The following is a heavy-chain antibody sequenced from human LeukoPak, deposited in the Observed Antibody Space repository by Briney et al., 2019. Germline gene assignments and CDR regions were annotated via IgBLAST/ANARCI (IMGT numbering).Heavy chain of an antibody. CDR2: INPNSGGT. V-gene: IGHV1-2*02. J-gene: IGHJ4*02. D-gene: IGHD3-22*01. Sequence: ASVKVSCKASGYTFTGYYMHWVRQAPGQGLEWMGWINPNSGGTNYAQKFQGRVTMTRDTSINTAYMELSRLRSDDTAVYYCARLASLYDSSGYYWGDYWGQGTPVTVSS. CDR3: ARLASLYDSSGYYWGDY. CDR1: GYTFTGYY.